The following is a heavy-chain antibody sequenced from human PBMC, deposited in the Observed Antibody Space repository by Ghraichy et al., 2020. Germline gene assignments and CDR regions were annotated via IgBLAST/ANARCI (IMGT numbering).Heavy chain of an antibody. CDR1: GGSFSDYN. V-gene: IGHV4-34*01. J-gene: IGHJ4*02. Sequence: SETLSLTCAVYGGSFSDYNWCWIRQRQGKGLEWIGEINHSGSTNYNPSLKSRVTISVDKSKNQFSLKLSSVTAAATAVYYCASENGWTTVTTFIGWGQGVLVTVSS. CDR2: INHSGST. CDR3: ASENGWTTVTTFIG. D-gene: IGHD4-17*01.